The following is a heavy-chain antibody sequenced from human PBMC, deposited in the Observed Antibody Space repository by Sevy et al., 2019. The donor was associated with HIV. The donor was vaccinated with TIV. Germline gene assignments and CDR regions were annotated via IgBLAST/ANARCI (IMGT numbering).Heavy chain of an antibody. CDR2: ISGSGAIT. Sequence: GGSLRLSCATSGFTSTPYAVAWVRQAPGKGLEWVAAISGSGAITYYADSRKARLIISRDRTNNTFYLQMKRLRAEDTVLYYCAKDRYYFDSSGYYYHHDAFDVWGRGTMVTVSS. CDR1: GFTSTPYA. J-gene: IGHJ3*01. D-gene: IGHD3-22*01. CDR3: AKDRYYFDSSGYYYHHDAFDV. V-gene: IGHV3-23*01.